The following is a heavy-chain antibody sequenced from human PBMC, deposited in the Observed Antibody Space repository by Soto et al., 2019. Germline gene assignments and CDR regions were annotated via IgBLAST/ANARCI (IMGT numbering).Heavy chain of an antibody. CDR3: ARRGIGVAGIFDY. CDR2: INQDGRAK. CDR1: VFICSDYW. V-gene: IGHV3-7*03. D-gene: IGHD6-19*01. Sequence: WWSLRLSCSASVFICSDYWMNWLRQAPGKGLEWVARINQDGRAKYYVDSVKGRFTISRDNPKNSLYLQMDSLRAEDTAVYYCARRGIGVAGIFDYWGQGALVTVSS. J-gene: IGHJ4*02.